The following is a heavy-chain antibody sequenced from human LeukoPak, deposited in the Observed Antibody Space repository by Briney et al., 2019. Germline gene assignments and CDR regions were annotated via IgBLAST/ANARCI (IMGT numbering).Heavy chain of an antibody. CDR3: ARHSYSNYLNWFDP. CDR1: GYSISSGYY. V-gene: IGHV4-38-2*01. Sequence: SETLSLTCAVSGYSISSGYYWGWIRQPPGKGLEWIGSIYRSGITYYSPSLKSRVTISVDTSKNQFSLKLTSVTAADTAMYYCARHSYSNYLNWFDPWGQGTLVTVSS. CDR2: IYRSGIT. J-gene: IGHJ5*02. D-gene: IGHD4-11*01.